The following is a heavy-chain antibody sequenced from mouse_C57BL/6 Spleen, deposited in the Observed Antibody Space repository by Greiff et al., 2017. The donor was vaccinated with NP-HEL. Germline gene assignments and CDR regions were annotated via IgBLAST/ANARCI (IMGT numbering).Heavy chain of an antibody. D-gene: IGHD1-1*01. V-gene: IGHV1-42*01. CDR1: GYSFTGYY. Sequence: VQLQQSGPELVKPGASVKISCKASGYSFTGYYMNWVKQSPEKSLEWIGEINPSTGGTTYNQKFKAKATLTVDKSSSTAYMQLKSLTSEDSAVYYCARRLYYYGRSYLDYWGQGTTLTVSS. J-gene: IGHJ2*01. CDR2: INPSTGGT. CDR3: ARRLYYYGRSYLDY.